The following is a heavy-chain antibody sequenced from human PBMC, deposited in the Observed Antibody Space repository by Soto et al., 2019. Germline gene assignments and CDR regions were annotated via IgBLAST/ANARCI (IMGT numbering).Heavy chain of an antibody. D-gene: IGHD2-21*01. CDR1: GGTFNNYA. CDR3: ARAYDPTGDLADAFDL. J-gene: IGHJ3*01. V-gene: IGHV1-69*05. CDR2: IIPIFDIA. Sequence: QVQLVQSGAEVKKPGSSVQVSCKASGGTFNNYAFSWVRQAPGQGLEWMGGIIPIFDIANYAQKFQGRLTIXXDESTSTAYMELCSLRPGDAAVYYCARAYDPTGDLADAFDLWGQGTMVTVSS.